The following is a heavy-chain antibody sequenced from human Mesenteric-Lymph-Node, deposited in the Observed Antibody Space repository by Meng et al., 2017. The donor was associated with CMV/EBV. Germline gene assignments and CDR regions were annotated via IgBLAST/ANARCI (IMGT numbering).Heavy chain of an antibody. V-gene: IGHV7-4-1*02. J-gene: IGHJ5*02. CDR2: INTNTGSP. CDR3: ARRYSGYDYWFDP. Sequence: CKASGYSFTSSALNWVRQAPGQGLEWMGWINTNTGSPTYAQAFTGRFVFSLDTSVSTAYLQWSSLKASDTAMYYCARRYSGYDYWFDPWGQGTLVTVSS. D-gene: IGHD5-12*01. CDR1: GYSFTSSA.